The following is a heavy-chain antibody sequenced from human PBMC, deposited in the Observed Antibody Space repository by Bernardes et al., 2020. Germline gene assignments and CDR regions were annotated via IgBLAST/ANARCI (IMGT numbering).Heavy chain of an antibody. Sequence: VGSLSLSCAASGFTFSSYGMHWVRQAPGKGLEWVAVISYDGSNKYYADSVKGRFTISRDNSKNTLYLQMNSLRAEDTAVYYCAKDAAVSEVTTGLYYFDYWGEVTLITVTS. J-gene: IGHJ4*02. CDR2: ISYDGSNK. V-gene: IGHV3-30*18. CDR1: GFTFSSYG. CDR3: AKDAAVSEVTTGLYYFDY. D-gene: IGHD4-17*01.